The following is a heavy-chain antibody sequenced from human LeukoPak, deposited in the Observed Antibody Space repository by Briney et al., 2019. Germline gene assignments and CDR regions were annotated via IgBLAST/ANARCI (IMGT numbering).Heavy chain of an antibody. CDR2: INPNSVGT. CDR3: ARVDQLLYKFDY. J-gene: IGHJ4*02. D-gene: IGHD2-2*02. V-gene: IGHV1-2*02. Sequence: GSSVHVSCEVSRYTYTSYYIHWVRQAPGQGLEGMGWINPNSVGTNYAEKQKFQGRVSMTRDTSITTDYMEPSRLKYDETAVYYCARVDQLLYKFDYWGQGTLVTVSS. CDR1: RYTYTSYY.